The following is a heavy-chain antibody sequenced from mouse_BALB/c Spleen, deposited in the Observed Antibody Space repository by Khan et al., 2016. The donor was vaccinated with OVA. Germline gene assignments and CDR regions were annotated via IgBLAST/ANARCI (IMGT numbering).Heavy chain of an antibody. V-gene: IGHV3-2*02. CDR1: GYSITSEYA. Sequence: EVQLQESGPGLVKPSQSLSLTCTVTGYSITSEYAWNWIRHFPGNKLEWMGYINYSGNTRYNPSPKSRISITRDTSKNQFFLQLNSVTTEDTATNYCTRKDYYDYDPFPYWGQGTLVTVSA. J-gene: IGHJ3*01. CDR2: INYSGNT. D-gene: IGHD2-4*01. CDR3: TRKDYYDYDPFPY.